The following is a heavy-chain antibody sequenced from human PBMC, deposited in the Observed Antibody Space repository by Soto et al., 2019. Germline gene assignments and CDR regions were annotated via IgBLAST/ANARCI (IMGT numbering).Heavy chain of an antibody. Sequence: QLHLVQSGAELKKPGASVKISCRASGNSFSSNVIGWVRQAPGQGLEWMSWISASNGDTNYAQTFRGRVTVTTDTSTSTVYMEMRGLTSDDSAVYYCARKGDSGDYTGYMDFWGKGTAVTVSS. V-gene: IGHV1-18*01. CDR3: ARKGDSGDYTGYMDF. D-gene: IGHD4-17*01. CDR1: GNSFSSNV. J-gene: IGHJ6*04. CDR2: ISASNGDT.